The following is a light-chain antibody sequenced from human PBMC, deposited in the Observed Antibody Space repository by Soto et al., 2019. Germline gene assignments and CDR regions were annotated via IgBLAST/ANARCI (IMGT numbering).Light chain of an antibody. CDR3: QHYGRSPIT. Sequence: EIVLTQSPATLSVSPGDRATLSCRASQSVNSRLAWYQHKPGQAPRLLISGASSRATGIPDRFSGSGSATDFTLTISRLEPEDFALYYCQHYGRSPITFGQGTRLEIK. J-gene: IGKJ5*01. V-gene: IGKV3-20*01. CDR1: QSVNSR. CDR2: GAS.